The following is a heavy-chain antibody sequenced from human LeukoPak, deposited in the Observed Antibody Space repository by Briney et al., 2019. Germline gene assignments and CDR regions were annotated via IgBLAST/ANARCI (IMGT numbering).Heavy chain of an antibody. Sequence: SETLSLTCTVSGGSISSYYWSWIRQPPGKGLEWIGYIYYSGSTNYNPSLKSRVTISVDTSKNQFSLKPSSVTAADTAVYYCARGCGGDCYSPILYYYYYYMDVWGKGTTVTVSS. D-gene: IGHD2-21*01. CDR2: IYYSGST. V-gene: IGHV4-59*01. CDR1: GGSISSYY. CDR3: ARGCGGDCYSPILYYYYYYMDV. J-gene: IGHJ6*03.